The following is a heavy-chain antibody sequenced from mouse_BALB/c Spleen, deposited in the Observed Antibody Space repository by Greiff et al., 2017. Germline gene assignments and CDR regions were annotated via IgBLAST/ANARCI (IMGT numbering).Heavy chain of an antibody. D-gene: IGHD1-2*01. CDR1: GFNIKDYY. CDR3: NAHYYGYERTWFAY. Sequence: EVQLQQSGAELVRSGASVKLSCTASGFNIKDYYMHWVKQRPEQGLEWIGWIDPENGDTEYAPKFQGKATMTADTSSNTAYLQLSSLTSEDTAVYYCNAHYYGYERTWFAYWGQGTLVTVSA. V-gene: IGHV14-4*02. J-gene: IGHJ3*01. CDR2: IDPENGDT.